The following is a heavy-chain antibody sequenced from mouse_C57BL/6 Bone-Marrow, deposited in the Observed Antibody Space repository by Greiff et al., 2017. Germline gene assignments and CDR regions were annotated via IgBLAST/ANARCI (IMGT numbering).Heavy chain of an antibody. J-gene: IGHJ1*03. V-gene: IGHV1-85*01. D-gene: IGHD2-3*01. Sequence: QVQLQQSGPELVKPGASVKLSCKASGYTFTSYDINWVKQRPGQGLEWIGWIYPRDGSTTYNEKFKGKATLTVDTSSSTAYMELHSLTSEDSAVYFGASDGYYDWYFDVWGTGTTVTVSS. CDR2: IYPRDGST. CDR1: GYTFTSYD. CDR3: ASDGYYDWYFDV.